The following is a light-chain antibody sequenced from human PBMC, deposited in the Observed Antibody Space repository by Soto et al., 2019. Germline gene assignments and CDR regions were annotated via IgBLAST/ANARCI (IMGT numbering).Light chain of an antibody. CDR2: AAS. CDR1: QSISSY. J-gene: IGKJ4*01. CDR3: QQSYSTPPGLT. V-gene: IGKV1-39*01. Sequence: DIQMTQSPSSLSASVGDRVTITCRASQSISSYLNWYQQKPGKAPKLLIYAASSLQSGVPSRFSGSGSETDFTLTISSLQPEDFATYYCQQSYSTPPGLTFGGGTKVEIK.